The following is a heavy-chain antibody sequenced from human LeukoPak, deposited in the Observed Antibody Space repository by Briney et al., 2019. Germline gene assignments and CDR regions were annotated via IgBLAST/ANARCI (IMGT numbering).Heavy chain of an antibody. CDR2: ISGSGGSK. Sequence: PGGSLRLSCAASGFTFSSYAMSWVRQAPGKGLEWVSDISGSGGSKYYSDFVKGRFTISRDNSKYTLYLQMNSLRAEDTAVYYCASNYYDRSGDRKADYWGQGTLVIVSS. J-gene: IGHJ4*02. CDR3: ASNYYDRSGDRKADY. D-gene: IGHD3-22*01. V-gene: IGHV3-23*01. CDR1: GFTFSSYA.